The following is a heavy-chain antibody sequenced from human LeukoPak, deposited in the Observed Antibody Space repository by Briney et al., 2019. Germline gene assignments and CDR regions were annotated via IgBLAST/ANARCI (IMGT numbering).Heavy chain of an antibody. CDR2: ISAYNGNT. V-gene: IGHV1-18*01. D-gene: IGHD1-7*01. Sequence: ASVKVSCKASGYTFTSYGVSWVRQAPGQGLEWMGWISAYNGNTNYAQKLQGRVTMTTDTSTSTAYMELRSLRSDDTAVYYCARDRTNYNWNYERGFDYWGQGTLVTVSS. CDR1: GYTFTSYG. CDR3: ARDRTNYNWNYERGFDY. J-gene: IGHJ4*02.